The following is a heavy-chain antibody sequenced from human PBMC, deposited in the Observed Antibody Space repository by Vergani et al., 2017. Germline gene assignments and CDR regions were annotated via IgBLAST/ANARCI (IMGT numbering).Heavy chain of an antibody. J-gene: IGHJ5*02. CDR2: IYHSGST. Sequence: QVQLQQWGAGLLKPSETLSLTCAVYGGSFSGYYWSWIRQPPGKGLEWIGSIYHSGSTYYNPSLKSRVTISVDTSKNQFSLKLSSVTAADTAVYYCARLGYCSSTSCYRWFDPWGQGTLVTVSS. D-gene: IGHD2-2*01. V-gene: IGHV4-34*01. CDR1: GGSFSGYY. CDR3: ARLGYCSSTSCYRWFDP.